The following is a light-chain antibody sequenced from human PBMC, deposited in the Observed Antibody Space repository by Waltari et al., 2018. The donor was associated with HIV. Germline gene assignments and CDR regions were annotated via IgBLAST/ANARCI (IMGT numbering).Light chain of an antibody. Sequence: QSALTQPASVSGSPGQSIIISCTGTSSDVGGYHYVTWYQQHPGKAPKLIIHEVNNRPSGVSNRFAGSKSGNTASLTISGLQAEDEADYYCSSYTSSSTSYVFGTGTNVTVL. J-gene: IGLJ1*01. CDR3: SSYTSSSTSYV. CDR2: EVN. V-gene: IGLV2-14*01. CDR1: SSDVGGYHY.